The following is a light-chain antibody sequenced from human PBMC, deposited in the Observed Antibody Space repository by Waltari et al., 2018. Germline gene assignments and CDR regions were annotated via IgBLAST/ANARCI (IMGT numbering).Light chain of an antibody. Sequence: QSALTQPRSVSGSPGQSVSISCPGTRRDVGGYYYVSWYLPHPGKAPTMIIFDVNKRPSGVPDRFSGSKSGNTASLTISGLQAEDEADYYCCSYAGTSSLTFGGGTQLTVL. J-gene: IGLJ2*01. CDR2: DVN. CDR1: RRDVGGYYY. V-gene: IGLV2-11*01. CDR3: CSYAGTSSLT.